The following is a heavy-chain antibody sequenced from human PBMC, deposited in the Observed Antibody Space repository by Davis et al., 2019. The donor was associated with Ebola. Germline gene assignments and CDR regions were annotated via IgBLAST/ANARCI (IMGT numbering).Heavy chain of an antibody. CDR3: ARTARDIVVVVAATLGMDV. Sequence: AASVTVSCKASGFTFTSSAMQWVRQAPGQGLEWMGRINPNSGGTNYAQKFQGRVTMTRDTSISTAYMELSRLRSDDTAVYYCARTARDIVVVVAATLGMDVWGKGTTVTVSS. V-gene: IGHV1-2*06. D-gene: IGHD2-15*01. CDR2: INPNSGGT. J-gene: IGHJ6*04. CDR1: GFTFTSSA.